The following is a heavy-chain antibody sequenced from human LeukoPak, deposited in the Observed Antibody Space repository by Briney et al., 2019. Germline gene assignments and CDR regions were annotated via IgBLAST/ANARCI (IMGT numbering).Heavy chain of an antibody. CDR3: VLRITILHDAFDI. CDR1: GGSISSSNW. CDR2: IYHSGST. J-gene: IGHJ3*02. Sequence: SGTLSLTCAVSGGSISSSNWWSWVRQPPGKGLEWIGEIYHSGSTNYNPSLKSRVTISVDKSKNQFSLKLSSVTAADTAVYYCVLRITILHDAFDIWGQGTMVTVSS. D-gene: IGHD3-10*01. V-gene: IGHV4-4*02.